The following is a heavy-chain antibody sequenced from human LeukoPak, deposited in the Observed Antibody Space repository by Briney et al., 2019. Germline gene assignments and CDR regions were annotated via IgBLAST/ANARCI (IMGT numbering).Heavy chain of an antibody. CDR2: TIPIFGTA. CDR1: GYTFTGYY. V-gene: IGHV1-69*05. CDR3: ARDSYSYYYYMDV. J-gene: IGHJ6*03. D-gene: IGHD1-26*01. Sequence: SVKVSCKASGYTFTGYYMHWVRQAPGQGLEWMGGTIPIFGTANYAQKFQGRVTITTDESTSTAYMELSSLRSEDTAVYYCARDSYSYYYYMDVWGKGTTVTVSS.